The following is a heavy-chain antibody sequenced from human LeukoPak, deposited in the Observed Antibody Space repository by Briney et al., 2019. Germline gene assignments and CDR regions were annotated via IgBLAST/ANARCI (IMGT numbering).Heavy chain of an antibody. CDR1: GGSISSSSYY. J-gene: IGHJ3*01. D-gene: IGHD2-15*01. CDR2: IYYSGST. V-gene: IGHV4-39*01. Sequence: SSEILSLTCTVSGGSISSSSYYWGWIRQPPGKGLEWIGSIYYSGSTYYNPSLKSRVTISVDTSKNQFSLKLSSVTAADTAVYYCARRRQVSYYSPYAFDLWGQGTMVTVSS. CDR3: ARRRQVSYYSPYAFDL.